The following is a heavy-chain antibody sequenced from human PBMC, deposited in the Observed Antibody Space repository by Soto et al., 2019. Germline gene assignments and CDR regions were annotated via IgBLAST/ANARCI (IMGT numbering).Heavy chain of an antibody. CDR2: IYYSGST. V-gene: IGHV4-59*08. CDR3: ARSRFLEWFYWFDP. Sequence: SXTLSLTCTVSGGSISSYYWSWIRQPPGKGLEWIGYIYYSGSTNYNPSLKSRVTISVDTSKNQFSLKLSSVTAADTAVYYCARSRFLEWFYWFDPWGQGTLVTVSS. CDR1: GGSISSYY. D-gene: IGHD3-3*01. J-gene: IGHJ5*02.